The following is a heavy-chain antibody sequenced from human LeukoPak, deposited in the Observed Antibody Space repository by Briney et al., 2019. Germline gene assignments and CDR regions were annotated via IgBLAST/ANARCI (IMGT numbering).Heavy chain of an antibody. CDR1: GYTFTSYG. J-gene: IGHJ4*02. CDR3: ASKAYYDSSGSSYYFDY. V-gene: IGHV1-24*01. Sequence: ASVKVSCKASGYTFTSYGISWVRQAPGKGLEWMGGFDPEDGETIYAQKFQGRVTMTEDTSTDTAYMELSSLRSEDTAVYYCASKAYYDSSGSSYYFDYWGQGTLVTVSS. D-gene: IGHD3-22*01. CDR2: FDPEDGET.